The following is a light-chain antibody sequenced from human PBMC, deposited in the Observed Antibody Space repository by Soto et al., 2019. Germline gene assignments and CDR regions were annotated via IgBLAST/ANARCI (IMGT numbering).Light chain of an antibody. V-gene: IGLV1-40*01. CDR1: SSNIGAGND. J-gene: IGLJ3*02. CDR2: GNS. CDR3: QSFDDSLSAWV. Sequence: QSVLTQPPSVSGAPVQRGTISCTGSSSNIGAGNDVHWYQQLPRTAPQLLIHGNSNRPSGVPDRFSGSQSGTSASLAIAGLQAEDEADYYCQSFDDSLSAWVFGGETKLTVL.